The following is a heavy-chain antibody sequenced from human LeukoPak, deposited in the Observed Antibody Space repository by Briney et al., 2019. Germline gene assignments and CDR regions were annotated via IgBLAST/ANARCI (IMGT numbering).Heavy chain of an antibody. CDR2: MNPISGYT. CDR1: GYTFTNYD. V-gene: IGHV1-8*01. Sequence: GASVKVSCKPSGYTFTNYDINWVRQATGQGLEWMGWMNPISGYTGFAQKFQGRVTMTGDTSISTAYMELSSLRSEDAAVYYCARGNRLYTSSWSALAFDIWGQGTMVTVSS. J-gene: IGHJ3*02. CDR3: ARGNRLYTSSWSALAFDI. D-gene: IGHD6-13*01.